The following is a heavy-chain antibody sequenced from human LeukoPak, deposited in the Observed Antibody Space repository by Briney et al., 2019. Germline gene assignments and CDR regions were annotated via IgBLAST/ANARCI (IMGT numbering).Heavy chain of an antibody. J-gene: IGHJ3*02. CDR2: INPSGAGT. CDR3: AAGTPNIVAHDAFDI. Sequence: ASVKVSCKASGYTFTSYYIHWVRQAPGQGLEWMGIINPSGAGTNYAQKFQERVTITRDMSTSTAYMELSSLRSEDTAVYYCAAGTPNIVAHDAFDIWGQGTMVTVSS. V-gene: IGHV1-46*01. CDR1: GYTFTSYY. D-gene: IGHD5-12*01.